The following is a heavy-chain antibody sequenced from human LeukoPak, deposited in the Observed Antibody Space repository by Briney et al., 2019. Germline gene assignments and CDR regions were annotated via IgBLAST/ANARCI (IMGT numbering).Heavy chain of an antibody. CDR1: GGSISSGGYY. CDR3: ATTPHDSAMGYAFDI. Sequence: SETLSLTCTVSGGSISSGGYYWSWIRQPPGKGLEWIGYIYHSGSTYYNPSLKSRVTISVDRSKNQFSLKLSSVTAADTAVYYCATTPHDSAMGYAFDIWGQGTMVTVSS. D-gene: IGHD3-22*01. CDR2: IYHSGST. V-gene: IGHV4-30-2*01. J-gene: IGHJ3*02.